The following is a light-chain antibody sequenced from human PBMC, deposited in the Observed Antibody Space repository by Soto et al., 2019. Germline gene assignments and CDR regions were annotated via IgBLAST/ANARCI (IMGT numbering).Light chain of an antibody. J-gene: IGLJ3*02. CDR2: DAT. CDR1: SSDFGGSEF. CDR3: CSYTYTYSV. Sequence: QSALTQPRSVSASPGQSVAISCTKTSSDFGGSEFVSWYQQQPGKAPKLIIYDATQRPSGVPDRFSGSKSGDTASLTISGLQAEDEADYYCCSYTYTYSVFGGGTQLTV. V-gene: IGLV2-11*01.